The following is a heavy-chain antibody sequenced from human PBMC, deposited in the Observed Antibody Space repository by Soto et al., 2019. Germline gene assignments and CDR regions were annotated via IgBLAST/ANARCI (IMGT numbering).Heavy chain of an antibody. Sequence: GGSLRLSCAASGFPFRTYTMSWVRQAPGRGLEWVSGIVGDGSIIYYADSVKGRFTVSRDNSKNTLYLQMDSLTAEDTALYYCARSGGSSSPATRYFEYWGRGTLVTVSS. CDR3: ARSGGSSSPATRYFEY. CDR1: GFPFRTYT. D-gene: IGHD6-6*01. V-gene: IGHV3-23*03. CDR2: IVGDGSII. J-gene: IGHJ4*02.